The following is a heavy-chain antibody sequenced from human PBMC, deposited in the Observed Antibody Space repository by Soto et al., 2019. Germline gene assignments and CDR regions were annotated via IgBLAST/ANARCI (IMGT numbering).Heavy chain of an antibody. Sequence: SETLSLTCTVSGGSISSSSYYWGWIRQPPGKGLEWIGSIYYSGSSYYNPSLKSRVTTSVDTSKNPFSLKLSSVTAADTAVYYCARHSAIGGGMDVWGQETTVTVSS. D-gene: IGHD1-26*01. V-gene: IGHV4-39*01. CDR1: GGSISSSSYY. CDR3: ARHSAIGGGMDV. J-gene: IGHJ6*02. CDR2: IYYSGSS.